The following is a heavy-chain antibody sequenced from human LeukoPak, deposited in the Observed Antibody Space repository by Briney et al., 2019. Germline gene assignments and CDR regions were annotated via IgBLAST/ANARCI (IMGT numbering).Heavy chain of an antibody. CDR1: GFTVSSNY. D-gene: IGHD1-26*01. CDR3: ANTPRSSGSYSYYYYYAMDV. Sequence: PGGSLRLSCAASGFTVSSNYMSWVRQAPGKGLEWVSVIYSGGSTSYADSVKGRFTISRHNSKNTLYLQMNSLRAEDTAVYYCANTPRSSGSYSYYYYYAMDVWGQGTTVTVSS. V-gene: IGHV3-53*01. J-gene: IGHJ6*02. CDR2: IYSGGST.